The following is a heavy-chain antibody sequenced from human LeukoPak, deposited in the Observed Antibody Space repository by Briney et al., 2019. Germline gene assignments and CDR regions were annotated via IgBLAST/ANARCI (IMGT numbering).Heavy chain of an antibody. CDR1: GYTFTGYY. D-gene: IGHD4-17*01. J-gene: IGHJ5*02. CDR3: AREGDGAYRIFWFDP. Sequence: ASVKVSCKASGYTFTGYYMHWVRQAPGQGLEWMGWINPNSGGTNYAQKFQGSVTMTRDTSISTAYMELSRLRSDDTAVYYCAREGDGAYRIFWFDPWGQGTLVTVSS. V-gene: IGHV1-2*02. CDR2: INPNSGGT.